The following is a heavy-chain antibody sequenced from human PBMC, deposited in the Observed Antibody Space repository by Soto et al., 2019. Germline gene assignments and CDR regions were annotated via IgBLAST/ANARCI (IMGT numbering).Heavy chain of an antibody. CDR3: VAYYDFWSGYSRPYYYGMDV. Sequence: QTLSLTCAISGDSVSSNSAAWNWIRQSPSRGLEWLGRTYYRSKWYNDYAASVKSRITINPDTSKNQFSLQLNSVTPEDTAVYYCVAYYDFWSGYSRPYYYGMDVWGQGTTVTVSS. CDR1: GDSVSSNSAA. J-gene: IGHJ6*02. D-gene: IGHD3-3*01. V-gene: IGHV6-1*01. CDR2: TYYRSKWYN.